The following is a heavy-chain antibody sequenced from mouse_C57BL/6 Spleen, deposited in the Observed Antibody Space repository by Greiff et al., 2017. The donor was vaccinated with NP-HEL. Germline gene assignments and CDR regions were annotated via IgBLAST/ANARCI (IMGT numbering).Heavy chain of an antibody. CDR1: GFSLTSYA. V-gene: IGHV2-9-1*01. D-gene: IGHD1-1*01. CDR2: IWTGGGT. J-gene: IGHJ1*03. Sequence: VQRVESGPGLVAPSQCLSITCTVSGFSLTSYAISWVRQPPGKGLEWLGVIWTGGGTNYNSALKSRLSISKDNSKSQVFLKMNSLQTDDTARYYCARITVVAPYWYFDVWGTGTTVTVSS. CDR3: ARITVVAPYWYFDV.